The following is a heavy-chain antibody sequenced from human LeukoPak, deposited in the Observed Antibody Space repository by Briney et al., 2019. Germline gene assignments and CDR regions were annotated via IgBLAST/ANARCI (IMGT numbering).Heavy chain of an antibody. D-gene: IGHD2-15*01. J-gene: IGHJ4*02. CDR3: AKDHRYCSGATCTDFDY. CDR1: GFTFSGYW. CDR2: IIGDGSDT. V-gene: IGHV3-74*01. Sequence: GGSLRLSCEASGFTFSGYWMHWVRQAPGKGLEWVSRIIGDGSDTSYADSVKGRFTISRDNAKNTLYLQMNSLRAEDTAVYYCAKDHRYCSGATCTDFDYWGQGTLVTVSS.